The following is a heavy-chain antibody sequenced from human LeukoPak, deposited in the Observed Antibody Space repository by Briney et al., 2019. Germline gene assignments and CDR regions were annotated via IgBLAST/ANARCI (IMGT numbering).Heavy chain of an antibody. CDR1: GYTFTDYY. J-gene: IGHJ5*02. Sequence: ASVKVSCKASGYTFTDYYIHWVRQAPGQGLEWMGWINPDTGATNFAQKFLGRVTLTSATSITPAYMEVNSLTSHDTAVYYCARDRVESPYYYDSSGYYGWWFDPWGQGTLVTVSS. CDR2: INPDTGAT. CDR3: ARDRVESPYYYDSSGYYGWWFDP. V-gene: IGHV1-2*02. D-gene: IGHD3-22*01.